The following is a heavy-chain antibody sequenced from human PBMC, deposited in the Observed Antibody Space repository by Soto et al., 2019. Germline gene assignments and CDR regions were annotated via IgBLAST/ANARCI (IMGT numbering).Heavy chain of an antibody. CDR2: ISFDGSNK. V-gene: IGHV3-30*18. CDR1: GFTFSSYG. Sequence: QVHLVESGGGVVQPGRSLRLSCAASGFTFSSYGMHWVRQAPGKGLEWVAVISFDGSNKYYEDSVKGRFTISRDNSKNTMYRQMTNLRTEDTAVYYCAKFTTVVTKYGFDPWGQATLVTVSS. D-gene: IGHD4-17*01. CDR3: AKFTTVVTKYGFDP. J-gene: IGHJ5*02.